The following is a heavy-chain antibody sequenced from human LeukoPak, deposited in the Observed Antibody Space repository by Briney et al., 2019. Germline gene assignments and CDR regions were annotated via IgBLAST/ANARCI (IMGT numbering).Heavy chain of an antibody. CDR1: GYTFTSYD. V-gene: IGHV1-8*01. J-gene: IGHJ5*02. CDR2: MNPNSGNT. D-gene: IGHD3-9*01. CDR3: ARGGILTGYYRRPNWFDP. Sequence: GASVKVSCKASGYTFTSYDINWVRQATGQGLEWMGWMNPNSGNTGYAQKFQGRVTMTRNTSISTAYMELSSLRSEDTAVYYCARGGILTGYYRRPNWFDPWGQGTLVTVSS.